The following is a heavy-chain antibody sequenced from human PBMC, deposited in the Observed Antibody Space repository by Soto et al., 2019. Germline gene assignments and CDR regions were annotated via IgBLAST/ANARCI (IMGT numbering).Heavy chain of an antibody. V-gene: IGHV3-30*01. D-gene: IGHD3-3*01. CDR2: ISYDGTNK. CDR3: ARGGRCDDFWTGY. Sequence: PXGSLRLSCAASGXIFSSCSMYWVRQAPGKGLYWMAVISYDGTNKYYADAVKCRFSISRDNSKNTLCLQMNSLRAEYTAGYYCARGGRCDDFWTGYWGQGTLGTVSS. CDR1: GXIFSSCS. J-gene: IGHJ4*02.